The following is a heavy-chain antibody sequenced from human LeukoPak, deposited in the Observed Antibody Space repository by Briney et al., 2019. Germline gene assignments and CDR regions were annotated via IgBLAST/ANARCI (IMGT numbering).Heavy chain of an antibody. CDR2: IYSGGST. V-gene: IGHV3-66*01. Sequence: SGGSLRLSCAASGFTVSSNYMSWVRQAPGKGLEWVSVIYSGGSTYYADSVKGRFTISRDNSKNTLYLQMNSLRAEDTAVYYCARSGSYDGGDFDYWGQGTLVTVSS. CDR3: ARSGSYDGGDFDY. D-gene: IGHD1-26*01. J-gene: IGHJ4*02. CDR1: GFTVSSNY.